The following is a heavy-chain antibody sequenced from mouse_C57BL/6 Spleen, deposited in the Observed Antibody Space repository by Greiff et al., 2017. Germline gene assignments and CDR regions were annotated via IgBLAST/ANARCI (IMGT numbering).Heavy chain of an antibody. Sequence: QVQLKESGAELAKPGASVKLSCKASGYTFTSYWMHWVKQRPGQGLEWIGYINPSSGYTKYNQKFKNKATLTADKSSSTAYMPLSSLTYEDSAVYDCARRVSSYGYFDVWGTGTTVTVSS. CDR1: GYTFTSYW. D-gene: IGHD1-1*01. V-gene: IGHV1-7*01. CDR3: ARRVSSYGYFDV. J-gene: IGHJ1*03. CDR2: INPSSGYT.